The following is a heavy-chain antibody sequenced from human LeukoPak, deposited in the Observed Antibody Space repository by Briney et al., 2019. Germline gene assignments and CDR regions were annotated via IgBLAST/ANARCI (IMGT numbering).Heavy chain of an antibody. V-gene: IGHV1-69*05. CDR3: ARDRPRLSSGWYGSDY. CDR2: IIPIFGTA. D-gene: IGHD6-19*01. J-gene: IGHJ4*02. Sequence: SVKVSCKASGGTFSSYAISWVRQAPGQGLEWMGGIIPIFGTANYAQKLQGRVTMTTDTSTSTAYMELRSLRSDDTAVYYCARDRPRLSSGWYGSDYWGQGTLVTVSS. CDR1: GGTFSSYA.